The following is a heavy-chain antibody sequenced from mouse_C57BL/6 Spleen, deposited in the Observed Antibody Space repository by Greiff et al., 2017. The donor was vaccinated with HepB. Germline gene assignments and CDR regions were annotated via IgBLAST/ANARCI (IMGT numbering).Heavy chain of an antibody. Sequence: QVQLQQSGPELVKPGASVKISCKASGYAFSSSWMNWVKQRPGKGLEWIGRIYPGDGDTNYNGKFKGKATLTADKSSSTAYMQLSSLTSEDSAVYFCARTTGGYYVAWFAYWGQGTLVTVSA. J-gene: IGHJ3*01. CDR3: ARTTGGYYVAWFAY. CDR2: IYPGDGDT. V-gene: IGHV1-82*01. CDR1: GYAFSSSW. D-gene: IGHD2-3*01.